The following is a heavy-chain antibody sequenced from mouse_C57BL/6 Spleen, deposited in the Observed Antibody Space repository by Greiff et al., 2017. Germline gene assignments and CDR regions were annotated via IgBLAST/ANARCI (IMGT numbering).Heavy chain of an antibody. Sequence: QVQLQQPGAELVRPGTSVKLSCKASCYTFTSYWMHWVKQRPGQGLEWIGVIDPSDSYTNYNQKFKGKATLTVDTSSSTAYLQLSSLTSEDSAVYYCARHGSTFSYWYFDVWGTGTTVTVSS. CDR1: CYTFTSYW. CDR2: IDPSDSYT. V-gene: IGHV1-59*01. D-gene: IGHD5-5*01. CDR3: ARHGSTFSYWYFDV. J-gene: IGHJ1*03.